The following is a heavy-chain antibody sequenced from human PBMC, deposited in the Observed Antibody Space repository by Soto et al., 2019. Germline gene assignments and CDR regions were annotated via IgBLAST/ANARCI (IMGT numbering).Heavy chain of an antibody. CDR2: ISYDGTKK. CDR1: GFIFNCYG. Sequence: GGSPRLSCAASGFIFNCYGMRWVRQAPGKGLEWMAVISYDGTKKHYADSIKGRFAISRDNSRNTVYLQLNSLRPEDTAVYYCATMGSGPILEDRCYYYVIDVWGQGTTVTVSS. J-gene: IGHJ6*02. V-gene: IGHV3-30*03. D-gene: IGHD3-10*02. CDR3: ATMGSGPILEDRCYYYVIDV.